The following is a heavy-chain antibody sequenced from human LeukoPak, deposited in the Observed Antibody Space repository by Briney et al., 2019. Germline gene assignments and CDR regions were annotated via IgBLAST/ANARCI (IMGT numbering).Heavy chain of an antibody. J-gene: IGHJ5*02. Sequence: GGSLRLSCAASGFTFSSYAMSWVRQAPGKGLEWVSAISGSGGSTYYVDSVKGRFTISRDNSKDTPYLQMNSLRAEDTAVYYCAKKNLESGNWFDPWGQGTLVTVSS. CDR1: GFTFSSYA. V-gene: IGHV3-23*01. CDR3: AKKNLESGNWFDP. CDR2: ISGSGGST. D-gene: IGHD3-10*01.